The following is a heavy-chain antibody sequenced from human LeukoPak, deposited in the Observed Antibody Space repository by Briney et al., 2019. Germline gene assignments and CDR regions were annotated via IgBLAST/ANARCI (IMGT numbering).Heavy chain of an antibody. CDR3: ARDQYSSGWPYFGY. D-gene: IGHD6-19*01. CDR2: IIPIFGTA. Sequence: ASVKVSCKASRGTFSSYAISWVRQAPGQGLEWMGGIIPIFGTANYAQKFQGRVTITADESTSTAYMELSSLRSEDTAVYYCARDQYSSGWPYFGYWGQGTLVTVSS. CDR1: RGTFSSYA. V-gene: IGHV1-69*13. J-gene: IGHJ4*01.